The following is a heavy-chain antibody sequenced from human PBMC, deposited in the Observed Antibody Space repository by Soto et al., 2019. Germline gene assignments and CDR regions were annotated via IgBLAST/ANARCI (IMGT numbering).Heavy chain of an antibody. V-gene: IGHV3-23*01. CDR2: ISGRGAGT. D-gene: IGHD1-1*01. J-gene: IGHJ4*02. CDR3: ANLGTEGDWTFYY. CDR1: GFTFNSFA. Sequence: LRLSCVASGFTFNSFAMSWVRQAPGKGLEWVSAISGRGAGTYYADSVKGRFTISRDNSKNTLYLQMNSLRAEDKAVYYGANLGTEGDWTFYYWCQGTLVSVS.